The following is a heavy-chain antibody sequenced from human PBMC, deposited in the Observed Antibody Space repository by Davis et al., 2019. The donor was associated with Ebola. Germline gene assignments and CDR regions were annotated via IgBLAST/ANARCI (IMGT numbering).Heavy chain of an antibody. CDR1: GFTFSSYA. Sequence: GESLKISCAASGFTFSSYAMHWVRQAPGKGLEWVAVISYDGSNKYYADSVKGRFTISRDNSKNTLYLQMNSLRAEDTAVYYCARDRLMYSSSWYYYYGMDVWGQGTTVTVSS. J-gene: IGHJ6*02. D-gene: IGHD6-13*01. CDR3: ARDRLMYSSSWYYYYGMDV. CDR2: ISYDGSNK. V-gene: IGHV3-30-3*01.